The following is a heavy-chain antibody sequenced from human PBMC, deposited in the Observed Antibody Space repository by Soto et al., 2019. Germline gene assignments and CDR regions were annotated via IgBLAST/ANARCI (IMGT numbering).Heavy chain of an antibody. Sequence: SETLSLTCAVYGGSFSGHSWTWIRQSPGKGLESIGDINHSGRVNYSPSLKSRVTISLDTSKNQFSLTLSAVTAADTAMYYCSTRAYDTNGYYRFDPWGQGTLVTVSS. V-gene: IGHV4-34*01. CDR2: INHSGRV. J-gene: IGHJ5*01. D-gene: IGHD3-22*01. CDR1: GGSFSGHS. CDR3: STRAYDTNGYYRFDP.